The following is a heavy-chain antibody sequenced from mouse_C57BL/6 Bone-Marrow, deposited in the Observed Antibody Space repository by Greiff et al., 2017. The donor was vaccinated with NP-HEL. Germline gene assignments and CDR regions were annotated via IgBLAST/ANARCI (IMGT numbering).Heavy chain of an antibody. CDR3: AREGGVLWLHYAMDY. V-gene: IGHV5-4*01. D-gene: IGHD2-2*01. J-gene: IGHJ4*01. Sequence: DVMLVESGGGLVKPGGSLKLSCAASGFTFSSYAMSWVRQTPEKRLEWVATISDGGSYTYYPDNVKGRFTISRDNAKNNLYLQMSHLKSEDTAMYYCAREGGVLWLHYAMDYWGQGTSVTVSS. CDR2: ISDGGSYT. CDR1: GFTFSSYA.